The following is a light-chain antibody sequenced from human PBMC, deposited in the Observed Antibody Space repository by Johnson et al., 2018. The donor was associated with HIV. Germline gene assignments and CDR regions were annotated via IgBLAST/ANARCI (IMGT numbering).Light chain of an antibody. CDR3: GTWDSSLSAHYV. CDR1: SSNIGNNY. J-gene: IGLJ1*01. V-gene: IGLV1-51*02. Sequence: QSVLTQPPSVSAAPGQKVTISCSGSSSNIGNNYVSWYQHLPGKAPKLLIYESNRRPSGIPDRFSASKSGTSATLDITDLQTGDAADSYCGTWDSSLSAHYVFVTGTKSTVV. CDR2: ESN.